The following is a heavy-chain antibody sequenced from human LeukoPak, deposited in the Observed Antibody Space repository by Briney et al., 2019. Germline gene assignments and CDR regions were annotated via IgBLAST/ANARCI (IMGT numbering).Heavy chain of an antibody. CDR2: IHYSGST. CDR1: GGSIGSYY. D-gene: IGHD2-2*01. J-gene: IGHJ4*02. CDR3: ARGNQLLKL. V-gene: IGHV4-59*01. Sequence: SETLSLTCTVFGGSIGSYYWSWIRQPPGKGLEWIGYIHYSGSTNHNPSLKSRVTISVDTSKNQFSLKLSSVTAADTAVYYCARGNQLLKLWGQGTLVTVSS.